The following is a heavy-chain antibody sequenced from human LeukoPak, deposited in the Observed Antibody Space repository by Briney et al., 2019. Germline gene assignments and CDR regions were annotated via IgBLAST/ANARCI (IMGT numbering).Heavy chain of an antibody. CDR3: ARDLVPAAIFYWFDP. V-gene: IGHV3-74*01. CDR2: INSDGSST. D-gene: IGHD2-2*01. J-gene: IGHJ5*02. Sequence: GSLRLSCAASGFTFSSYWMHWVRQAPGKGLVWVSRINSDGSSTSYADSVKGRFTISRDNAKNTLYLQMNSLRAEDTAVYYCARDLVPAAIFYWFDPWGQGTLVTVSS. CDR1: GFTFSSYW.